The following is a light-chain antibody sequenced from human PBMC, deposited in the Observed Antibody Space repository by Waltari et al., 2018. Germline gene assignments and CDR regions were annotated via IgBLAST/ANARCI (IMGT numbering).Light chain of an antibody. CDR3: QQYKTSPTGT. V-gene: IGKV1-5*03. Sequence: DIQMTQSPSTLPASVGDSVTITCRARQNIGSSLVWYQQKPGKAPKLLIYEASSLQFGVPSRFSGRGSGAEFTLTIASLQPDDFAAYYYQQYKTSPTGTFGQGTRVELK. CDR2: EAS. J-gene: IGKJ1*01. CDR1: QNIGSS.